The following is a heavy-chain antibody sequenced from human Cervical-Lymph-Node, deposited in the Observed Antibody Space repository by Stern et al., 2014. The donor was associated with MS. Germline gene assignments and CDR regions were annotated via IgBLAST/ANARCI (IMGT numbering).Heavy chain of an antibody. J-gene: IGHJ5*02. Sequence: QDQLVQSGAEVKKPGSSVKVSCKASGTTFSSYGINWVRQAPGQGLEWMGGLIPVFGTPNNAQQFKGRVTITADEATSTAYRELSSLKSEDTAMYYCAPEGWFDPWGQGTLVTVSS. CDR1: GTTFSSYG. CDR3: APEGWFDP. V-gene: IGHV1-69*12. CDR2: LIPVFGTP.